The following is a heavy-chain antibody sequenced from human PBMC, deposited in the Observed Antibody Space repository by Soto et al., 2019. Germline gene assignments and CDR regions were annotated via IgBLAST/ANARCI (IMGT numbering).Heavy chain of an antibody. CDR3: ARVGGDSSGYYYYYYYGMDV. Sequence: ASVKVSCKASGYTFTSYDINWVRQATGQGLEWMGWMNPNSGNTGYAQKFQGRVTMTRNTSISTAYMELSSLRSEDTAVYYCARVGGDSSGYYYYYYYGMDVWGQGTTVTVSS. CDR1: GYTFTSYD. D-gene: IGHD3-22*01. V-gene: IGHV1-8*01. J-gene: IGHJ6*02. CDR2: MNPNSGNT.